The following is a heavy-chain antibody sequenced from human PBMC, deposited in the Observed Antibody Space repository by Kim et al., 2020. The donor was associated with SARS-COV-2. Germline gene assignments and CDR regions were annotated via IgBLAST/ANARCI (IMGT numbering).Heavy chain of an antibody. CDR1: GGSISSYY. D-gene: IGHD1-26*01. CDR3: ARTTRAYYYGMDV. Sequence: SETLSLTCTVSGGSISSYYWSWIRQPPGKGLEWIGYIYYSGSTNYNPSLKSRVTISVDTSKNQFSLKLSSVTAADTAVYYCARTTRAYYYGMDVWGQGTTVTVSS. CDR2: IYYSGST. V-gene: IGHV4-59*13. J-gene: IGHJ6*02.